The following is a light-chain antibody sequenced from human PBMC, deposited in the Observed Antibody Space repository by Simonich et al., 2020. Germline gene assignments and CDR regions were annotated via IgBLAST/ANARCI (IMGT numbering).Light chain of an antibody. CDR3: YSAADNNRV. Sequence: SYELTQPSSVSVSPGQTARITCSGDVLAKKYARWFQQKPGQAPVLGSYKDSERPSGIPERFTGSSSGTTVTMTISGAQVEDEADYYCYSAADNNRVFGGGTKLTVL. CDR1: VLAKKY. CDR2: KDS. V-gene: IGLV3-27*01. J-gene: IGLJ3*02.